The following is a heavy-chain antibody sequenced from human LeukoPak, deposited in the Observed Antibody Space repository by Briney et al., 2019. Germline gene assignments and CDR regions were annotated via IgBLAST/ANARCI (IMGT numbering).Heavy chain of an antibody. CDR2: ISSRGSTI. Sequence: PGGSLRLSCAASGFTFSDYYMTWIRQAPGKGLEWVSYISSRGSTILYADSVKGRFTISRDNAKNSLYLQMNNLRAEDTAVYYCARGNNDYGDNGKIRFGYMDVWGKGTTVTVSS. CDR1: GFTFSDYY. CDR3: ARGNNDYGDNGKIRFGYMDV. V-gene: IGHV3-11*04. D-gene: IGHD4-17*01. J-gene: IGHJ6*03.